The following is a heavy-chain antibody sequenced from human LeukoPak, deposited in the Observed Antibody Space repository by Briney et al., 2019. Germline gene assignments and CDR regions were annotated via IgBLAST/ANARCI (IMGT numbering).Heavy chain of an antibody. CDR3: ARGYCSSTSCRGGWFDP. CDR2: ITDSGFTT. Sequence: GGSLRLSCAASGFTFSSYAMSWVRQAPGKGLEWVSGITDSGFTTFYANSVKGRFTISRDNSKNTLYLQMNSLRAEDTAVYYCARGYCSSTSCRGGWFDPWGQGTLVTVSS. V-gene: IGHV3-23*01. J-gene: IGHJ5*02. D-gene: IGHD2-2*01. CDR1: GFTFSSYA.